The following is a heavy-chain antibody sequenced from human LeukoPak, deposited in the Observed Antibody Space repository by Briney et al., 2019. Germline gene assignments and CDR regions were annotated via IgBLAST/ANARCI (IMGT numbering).Heavy chain of an antibody. CDR2: MNPNSGNT. V-gene: IGHV1-8*01. Sequence: ASVSVSCTASVYTFTRYDINWVRQAAGQGGEWMGWMNPNSGNTGYAQKFQGRVTMTRTTSISTAYMDLSSLRSEDTAVYYCARSPYYYGSGSYPDWGQGTLVTVSS. D-gene: IGHD3-10*01. J-gene: IGHJ4*02. CDR3: ARSPYYYGSGSYPD. CDR1: VYTFTRYD.